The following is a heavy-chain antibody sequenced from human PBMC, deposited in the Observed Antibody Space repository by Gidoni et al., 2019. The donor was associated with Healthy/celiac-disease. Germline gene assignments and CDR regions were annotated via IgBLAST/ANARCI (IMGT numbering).Heavy chain of an antibody. V-gene: IGHV3-30*04. CDR3: ARDRHSPGGWYWYFDL. Sequence: QVQLVESGGGVVQPGRSLRLSCAASEFTFSTYAIHWVRQAPGKGLEWVAVISYDGSNTYYTDSVKGRFTISRDNSKNTLYLQMNSLRAEDTAVYYCARDRHSPGGWYWYFDLWGRGTLVTVSS. CDR1: EFTFSTYA. CDR2: ISYDGSNT. J-gene: IGHJ2*01. D-gene: IGHD6-19*01.